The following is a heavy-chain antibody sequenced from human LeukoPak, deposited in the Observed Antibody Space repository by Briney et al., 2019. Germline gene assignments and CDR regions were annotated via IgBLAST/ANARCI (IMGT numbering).Heavy chain of an antibody. Sequence: SETLSLTCTVSGGSVVSSTYYWGWLRQPPGKGLEWIASINYSGSIYYNPSLKSRVTISVDTSKNQFSLKLSSVTAAGTAVYFCARRLGGSGTYYFDYWGQGTLVTVSS. CDR3: ARRLGGSGTYYFDY. D-gene: IGHD3-10*01. CDR1: GGSVVSSTYY. J-gene: IGHJ4*02. V-gene: IGHV4-39*01. CDR2: INYSGSI.